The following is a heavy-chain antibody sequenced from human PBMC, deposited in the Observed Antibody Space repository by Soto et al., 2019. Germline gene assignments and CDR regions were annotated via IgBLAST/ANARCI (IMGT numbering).Heavy chain of an antibody. J-gene: IGHJ4*02. Sequence: QVQLVQSGAEVKKPGASVKVSCKASGYTFTSYAMHWVRQAPGQRLEGMGWINAGNGNTKYSQKFQGRVTITRDTSASTAYMALSSLRSEDTAVYYWARSIVVVTAADYWGQGTLVTVSS. CDR1: GYTFTSYA. CDR3: ARSIVVVTAADY. D-gene: IGHD2-21*02. CDR2: INAGNGNT. V-gene: IGHV1-3*01.